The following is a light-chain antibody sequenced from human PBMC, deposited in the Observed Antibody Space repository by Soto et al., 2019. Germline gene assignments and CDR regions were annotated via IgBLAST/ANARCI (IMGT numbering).Light chain of an antibody. CDR1: SSNIGAGYD. CDR3: QSYDSSLTGSV. CDR2: GNT. J-gene: IGLJ1*01. V-gene: IGLV1-40*01. Sequence: QSVLTQPPSVSGAPGQTVTISCTGSSSNIGAGYDVHWYQQVPGTAPKLVLYGNTNRPSGVPDRFSGSKSGSSASLAITGLQAEDEADYYCQSYDSSLTGSVFGNGTKATVL.